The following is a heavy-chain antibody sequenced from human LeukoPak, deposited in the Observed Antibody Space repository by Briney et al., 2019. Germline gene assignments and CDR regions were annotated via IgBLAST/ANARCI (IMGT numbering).Heavy chain of an antibody. J-gene: IGHJ5*02. Sequence: SETLSLTCAVYGGSFSGYYWSWIRQPPGKGLEWIGEINQSGSTNYNPSLKGRVTISVDTSKNQFSLKLTSVTAADTAVYYCARDMVANRPHKWFDPWGRGVLVTVSS. D-gene: IGHD5-12*01. CDR2: INQSGST. CDR1: GGSFSGYY. CDR3: ARDMVANRPHKWFDP. V-gene: IGHV4-34*01.